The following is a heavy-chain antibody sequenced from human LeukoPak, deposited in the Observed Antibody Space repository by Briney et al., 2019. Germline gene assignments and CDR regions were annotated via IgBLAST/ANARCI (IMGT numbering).Heavy chain of an antibody. D-gene: IGHD2-15*01. CDR1: GYSISSGYY. J-gene: IGHJ3*02. CDR2: IYHSGST. V-gene: IGHV4-38-2*01. Sequence: PSETLSLTCAVSGYSISSGYYWGWIRQPPGKGLEWIGSIYHSGSTYYNPSLKSRVTISVDTSKNQFSLKLSSVTAADTAVYYCARQAATNGFDIWGQGTMVTVSS. CDR3: ARQAATNGFDI.